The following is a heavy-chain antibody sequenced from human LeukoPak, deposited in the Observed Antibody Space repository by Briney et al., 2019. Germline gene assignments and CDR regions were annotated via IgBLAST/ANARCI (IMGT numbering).Heavy chain of an antibody. J-gene: IGHJ4*02. CDR3: ARDSDGGNSWLDY. Sequence: PGGSLRLSCAASGFTFSDFYMTWIRQAPGKGLEWISYISSSGNIIDYADSVKGRFTISRDNAKNSLYLQMNSLRAEDTAVYYCARDSDGGNSWLDYWGQGTLVTVSS. V-gene: IGHV3-11*01. CDR2: ISSSGNII. D-gene: IGHD4-23*01. CDR1: GFTFSDFY.